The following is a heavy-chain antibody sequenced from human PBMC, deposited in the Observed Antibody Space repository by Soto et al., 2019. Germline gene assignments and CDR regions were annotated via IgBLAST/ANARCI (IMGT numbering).Heavy chain of an antibody. V-gene: IGHV4-38-2*02. J-gene: IGHJ4*02. CDR2: IYHSGST. Sequence: PSETLSLTCAVSGYSTSSGYYWGWIRQPPGKGLEWIGSIYHSGSTYYNPSLKSRVTISVDTSKNQFSLKLSSVTAADTAVYYCARESRDGYKYFDYWGQGTLVTVSS. CDR3: ARESRDGYKYFDY. D-gene: IGHD5-12*01. CDR1: GYSTSSGYY.